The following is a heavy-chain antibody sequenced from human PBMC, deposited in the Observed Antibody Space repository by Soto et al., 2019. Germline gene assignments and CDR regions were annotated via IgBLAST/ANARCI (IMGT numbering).Heavy chain of an antibody. V-gene: IGHV1-69*01. J-gene: IGHJ6*02. CDR2: IIPIFGTA. D-gene: IGHD2-2*03. Sequence: QVQLVQSGAEVKKPGSSVKVSCKASGGTFSSYAISWVRQAPGQGLEWMGGIIPIFGTANYAQKFQGRVTLTADESTSTAYMELSSLRSEDTAVYYCARDKRSGYCSSTSCSYYYYGMDVWGQGTTVTVSS. CDR1: GGTFSSYA. CDR3: ARDKRSGYCSSTSCSYYYYGMDV.